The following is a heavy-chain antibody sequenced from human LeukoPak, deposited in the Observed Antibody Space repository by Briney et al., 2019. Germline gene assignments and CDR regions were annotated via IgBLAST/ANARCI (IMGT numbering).Heavy chain of an antibody. J-gene: IGHJ3*02. CDR2: INPNSGGT. CDR1: GYTLTGYY. Sequence: ASVKVSCKASGYTLTGYYMHWVRQAPGQGLEWMGWINPNSGGTNYAQKFQGRVTMTRDTSISTAYMELSRLRSDDTAVYYCARLYCSSTSCYLGAFDIWGQGTMVTVSS. D-gene: IGHD2-2*01. CDR3: ARLYCSSTSCYLGAFDI. V-gene: IGHV1-2*02.